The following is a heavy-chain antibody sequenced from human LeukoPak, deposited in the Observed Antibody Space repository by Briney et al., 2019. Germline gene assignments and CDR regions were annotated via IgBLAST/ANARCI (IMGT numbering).Heavy chain of an antibody. CDR3: TRGPYSGSATYYNDY. CDR2: INSDGSTT. D-gene: IGHD3-10*01. CDR1: GFTLSSYW. V-gene: IGHV3-74*01. Sequence: CGSLRLSCAASGFTLSSYWMNWLRQGPGKGLVWVSRINSDGSTTSYADSVKGRFTISRDNAKNTLYLQMNSLRAEDTAVYYCTRGPYSGSATYYNDYWGQGTLVTVSS. J-gene: IGHJ4*02.